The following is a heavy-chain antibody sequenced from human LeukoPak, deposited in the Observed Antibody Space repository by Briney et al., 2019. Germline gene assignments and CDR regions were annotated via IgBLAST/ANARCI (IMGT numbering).Heavy chain of an antibody. CDR1: GFTFGSYW. CDR2: IKQDGSEK. CDR3: ARARIAVAGRHFDY. D-gene: IGHD6-19*01. Sequence: LAGGSLRLSCAASGFTFGSYWMSWVRQAPGKGLEWVANIKQDGSEKYYVDSVKGRFTISRDNAKNSLYLQMNSLRAEDTAVYYCARARIAVAGRHFDYWGQGTLVTVSS. V-gene: IGHV3-7*01. J-gene: IGHJ4*02.